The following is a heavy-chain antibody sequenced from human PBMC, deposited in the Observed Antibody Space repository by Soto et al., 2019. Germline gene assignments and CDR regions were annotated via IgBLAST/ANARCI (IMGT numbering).Heavy chain of an antibody. V-gene: IGHV3-30-3*01. J-gene: IGHJ4*02. Sequence: GGSLRLSCAASGFTFSSYAMHWVRQAPGKGLEWVAVISYDGSNKYYADSVKGRFTISRDNSKNTLYLQMNSLRAEDTAVYYCARDYYDSSGYPPDYWGQGTLVTVSS. CDR3: ARDYYDSSGYPPDY. CDR2: ISYDGSNK. D-gene: IGHD3-22*01. CDR1: GFTFSSYA.